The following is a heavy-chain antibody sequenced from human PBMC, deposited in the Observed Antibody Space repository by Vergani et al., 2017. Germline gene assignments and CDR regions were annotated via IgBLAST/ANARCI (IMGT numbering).Heavy chain of an antibody. J-gene: IGHJ2*01. CDR2: IKQDGSVK. V-gene: IGHV3-7*03. D-gene: IGHD6-13*01. Sequence: EVLLVESGGGLVQPGGSLRLSCAASGFTFSAYWMNWVRQAPGKGLEWVANIKQDGSVKYYVDSVKGRFTISRDNAKNSLYLQMNSLRAEDTALYYCVKDIAASGNYWYFDLWGRGTLVTVSS. CDR3: VKDIAASGNYWYFDL. CDR1: GFTFSAYW.